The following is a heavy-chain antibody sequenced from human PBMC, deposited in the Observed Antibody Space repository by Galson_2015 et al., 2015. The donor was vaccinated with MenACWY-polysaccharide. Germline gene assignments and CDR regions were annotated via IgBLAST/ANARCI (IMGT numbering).Heavy chain of an antibody. CDR3: ARDGRSWGI. CDR1: GFMFNTHW. CDR2: IKQDGSEK. Sequence: SLRLSCAASGFMFNTHWMSWVRQAPGKGLEWVANIKQDGSEKYYVDSVEGRFTISRDNAKNSLYLQMNSLRAEDTALYYCARDGRSWGIWGQGTMVTVSS. J-gene: IGHJ3*02. V-gene: IGHV3-7*01. D-gene: IGHD3-16*01.